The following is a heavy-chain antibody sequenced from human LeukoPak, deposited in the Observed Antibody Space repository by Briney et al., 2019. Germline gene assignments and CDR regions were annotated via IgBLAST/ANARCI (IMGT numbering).Heavy chain of an antibody. CDR1: GYTLTELS. CDR2: FDPEDGET. V-gene: IGHV1-24*01. CDR3: ATLMYYYDSSGYYCFDY. J-gene: IGHJ4*02. Sequence: ASVKVSCKVSGYTLTELSMHWVRQAPGKGLEWMGGFDPEDGETIYAQKFQGRATMTEDTSTDTAYMELSSLRSEDTAVYYCATLMYYYDSSGYYCFDYWGQGTLVTVSS. D-gene: IGHD3-22*01.